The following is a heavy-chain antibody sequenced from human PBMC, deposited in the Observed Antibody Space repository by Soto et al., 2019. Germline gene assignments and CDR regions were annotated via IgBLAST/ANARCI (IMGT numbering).Heavy chain of an antibody. CDR2: INHSGST. CDR1: GGSFSGYY. V-gene: IGHV4-34*01. CDR3: ARGVAARPTNWFDP. D-gene: IGHD6-6*01. Sequence: SETLSLTCAVYGGSFSGYYWSWIRQPPGKGLEWIGEINHSGSTNYNPSLKSRVTISVDTSKNQFSLKLSSVTAADTAVYYCARGVAARPTNWFDPWGQGTLVTVSS. J-gene: IGHJ5*02.